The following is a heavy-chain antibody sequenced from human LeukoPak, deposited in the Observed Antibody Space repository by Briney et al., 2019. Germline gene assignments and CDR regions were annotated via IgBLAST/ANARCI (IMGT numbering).Heavy chain of an antibody. V-gene: IGHV1-2*02. Sequence: ASVKVSCKASGYTFTGYYMHWVRPAPGQGLEWMGWINPNSGGTNYAQKFQGRVTMTRDTSISTAYMELSRLRSDDTAVYYCARVGGPITYYYDSSGYFYFDYWGQGTLVTVSS. CDR2: INPNSGGT. CDR3: ARVGGPITYYYDSSGYFYFDY. J-gene: IGHJ4*02. CDR1: GYTFTGYY. D-gene: IGHD3-22*01.